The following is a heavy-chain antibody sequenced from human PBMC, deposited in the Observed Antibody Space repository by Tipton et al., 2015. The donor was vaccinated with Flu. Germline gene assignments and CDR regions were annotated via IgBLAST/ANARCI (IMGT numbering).Heavy chain of an antibody. Sequence: TLSLTCTVSGGSISSGSYYWNWIRQPAGKGLEWIGRIFTSGRTNYNPSLKSRVTISLDTSKNQFSLKLNSVTAADTAVYYCARGIPTYCTSGTCFDGDFDSWGQGTLVTVSS. D-gene: IGHD2-15*01. CDR2: IFTSGRT. CDR3: ARGIPTYCTSGTCFDGDFDS. J-gene: IGHJ4*02. CDR1: GGSISSGSYY. V-gene: IGHV4-61*02.